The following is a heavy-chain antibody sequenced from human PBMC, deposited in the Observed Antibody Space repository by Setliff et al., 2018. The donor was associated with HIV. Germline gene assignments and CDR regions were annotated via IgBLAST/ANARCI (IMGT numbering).Heavy chain of an antibody. D-gene: IGHD3-22*01. CDR2: IKCKTDGGTT. Sequence: GESLKISCAASGFTFSNAWMSWVRQAPGKGLEWVGRIKCKTDGGTTDYAAPVKGRFTISRDESKNTAYLQMNSLKTEETAVYYCPRQGGAYYYDSSGFYYYYGMDVWGQGTTVTVSS. CDR1: GFTFSNAW. J-gene: IGHJ6*02. V-gene: IGHV3-15*01. CDR3: PRQGGAYYYDSSGFYYYYGMDV.